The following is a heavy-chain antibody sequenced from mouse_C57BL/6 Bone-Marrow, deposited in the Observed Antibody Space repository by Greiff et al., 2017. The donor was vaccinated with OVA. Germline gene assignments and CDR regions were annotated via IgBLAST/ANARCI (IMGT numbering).Heavy chain of an antibody. CDR2: IYHRSGNT. CDR1: GYTFTSYG. V-gene: IGHV1-81*01. D-gene: IGHD2-2*01. J-gene: IGHJ3*01. CDR3: LVTTTERAY. Sequence: QVQLKQSGAELARPGASVKLSCKASGYTFTSYGISWVKQRTGQGLEWIGEIYHRSGNTYYNEKFKGKATLTADKSSSTAYMELRSLTSEDSAVYFCLVTTTERAYWGQGTLVTVSA.